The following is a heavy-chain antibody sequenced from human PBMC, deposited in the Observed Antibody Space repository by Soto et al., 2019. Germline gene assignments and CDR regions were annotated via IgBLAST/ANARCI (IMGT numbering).Heavy chain of an antibody. D-gene: IGHD6-25*01. J-gene: IGHJ6*02. Sequence: ASVKVSCKASGYTFTSYGISWVRQAPGQGLEWMGWISAYNGNTNYAQKLQGRVTMTTDTSTSTAYMELRSLRSDDTAVYYCARDHSGLDYYGMDVWGQGTTVTVSS. CDR1: GYTFTSYG. CDR3: ARDHSGLDYYGMDV. V-gene: IGHV1-18*01. CDR2: ISAYNGNT.